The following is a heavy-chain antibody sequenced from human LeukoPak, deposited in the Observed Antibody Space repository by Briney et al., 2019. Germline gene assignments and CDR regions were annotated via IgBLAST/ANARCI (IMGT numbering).Heavy chain of an antibody. J-gene: IGHJ4*02. V-gene: IGHV4-61*02. Sequence: SETLSLTCTVSGGSISSGSYYWSWIRQPAGKGLEWIGRIYTSGSTNYNPSLKSRVTISVDTSKNQFSLKLSSVTAADTTVYYCAREPIAVAGTRGFAYWGQGTLVTVSS. D-gene: IGHD6-19*01. CDR3: AREPIAVAGTRGFAY. CDR1: GGSISSGSYY. CDR2: IYTSGST.